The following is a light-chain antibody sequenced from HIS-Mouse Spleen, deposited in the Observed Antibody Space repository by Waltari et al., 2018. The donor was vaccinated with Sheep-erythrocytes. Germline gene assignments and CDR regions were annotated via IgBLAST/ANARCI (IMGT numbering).Light chain of an antibody. CDR2: EGS. V-gene: IGLV2-23*01. CDR3: CSYAGSSTPWV. J-gene: IGLJ3*02. CDR1: SSDVGSYNL. Sequence: QSALPQPASVSGSPGQSITIPCTGTSSDVGSYNLASWYQQHPGKAPKLMIYEGSKRPSGVSNRFSGSKSGNTASLTISGLQAEDEADYYCCSYAGSSTPWVFGGGTKLTVL.